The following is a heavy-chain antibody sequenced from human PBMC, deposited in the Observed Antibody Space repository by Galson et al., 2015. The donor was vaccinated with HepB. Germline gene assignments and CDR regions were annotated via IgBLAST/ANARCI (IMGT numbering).Heavy chain of an antibody. CDR3: AKDRGGGNGDY. V-gene: IGHV3-33*06. CDR2: IWYDGSNK. J-gene: IGHJ4*02. Sequence: SLRLSCAASGFTFSSYGMHWVRQAPGKGLEWVAVIWYDGSNKYYADSVKGRFTISRDNSKNTLYLQMNSLRAEDTAVYYCAKDRGGGNGDYWGQGTLVTVSS. D-gene: IGHD2-8*01. CDR1: GFTFSSYG.